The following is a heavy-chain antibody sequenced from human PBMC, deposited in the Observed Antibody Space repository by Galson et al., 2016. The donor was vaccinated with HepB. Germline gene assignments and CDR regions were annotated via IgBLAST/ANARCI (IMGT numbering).Heavy chain of an antibody. J-gene: IGHJ4*02. Sequence: SLRLSCAASGFTFSSYGMHWVRQAPGKGLEWVAVIWYDGGNKYYADPVKGRFTISRDNSKNTLYLQRNSLRTEDTAVYYCVRGHSTACYYGGSGYSSGDNWGQGTLSPSPQ. V-gene: IGHV3-33*01. CDR3: VRGHSTACYYGGSGYSSGDN. CDR1: GFTFSSYG. CDR2: IWYDGGNK. D-gene: IGHD3-22*01.